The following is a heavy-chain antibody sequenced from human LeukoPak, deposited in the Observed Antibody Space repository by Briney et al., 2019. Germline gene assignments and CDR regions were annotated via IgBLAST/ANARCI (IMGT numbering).Heavy chain of an antibody. CDR1: GGSFSGYY. CDR3: ARARLESIVYSGSYFWFDP. V-gene: IGHV4-34*01. CDR2: INHSGST. J-gene: IGHJ5*02. Sequence: SETLSLTCAVYGGSFSGYYSSWIRQPPGKGLEWIGEINHSGSTNCNPTVKSRVTISVDTSKNQCFLKLSSVTAADTAVYYCARARLESIVYSGSYFWFDPWGQGTLVTVSS. D-gene: IGHD1-26*01.